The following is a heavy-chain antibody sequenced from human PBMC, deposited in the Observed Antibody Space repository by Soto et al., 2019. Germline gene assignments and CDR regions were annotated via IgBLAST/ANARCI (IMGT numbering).Heavy chain of an antibody. V-gene: IGHV1-69*12. CDR3: ARDVRYCSGGSCFPDAFDI. D-gene: IGHD2-15*01. CDR1: GGTFSSYA. CDR2: IIPIFGTA. Sequence: QVQLVQSGAEVKKPGSSVKVSCKASGGTFSSYAISWVRQAPGQGLEWMGGIIPIFGTANYAQKFQGRVTITADEXXSXAXXELSSLRSEDTAVYYCARDVRYCSGGSCFPDAFDIWGQGTMVTVSS. J-gene: IGHJ3*02.